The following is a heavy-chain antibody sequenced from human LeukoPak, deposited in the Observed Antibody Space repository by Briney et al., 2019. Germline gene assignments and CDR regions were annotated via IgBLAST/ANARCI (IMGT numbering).Heavy chain of an antibody. CDR3: VRDVRGGYSY. CDR2: ISGSSSYT. J-gene: IGHJ4*02. CDR1: GFMFSDYY. Sequence: KPGGSLRLSCAASGFMFSDYYMNWIRQAPGKGLEWVSYISGSSSYTNYADSVKGRFTISRDNAKNSLYLQMNSLRDEDTAVYYCVRDVRGGYSYWGQGTLVTVSS. D-gene: IGHD3-10*01. V-gene: IGHV3-11*06.